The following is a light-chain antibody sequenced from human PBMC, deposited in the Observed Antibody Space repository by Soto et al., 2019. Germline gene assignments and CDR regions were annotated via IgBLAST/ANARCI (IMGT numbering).Light chain of an antibody. CDR3: QHRSNTFT. J-gene: IGKJ3*01. Sequence: EIVLTQSPATLSLSPGETATLSCGASESVSTYLAWYQQKPGQAPRLLIYDASHRATGTPARFSGSGSMTDFTLTISSLEHEDSAVYYCQHRSNTFTFGPGTKVEIK. V-gene: IGKV3-11*01. CDR2: DAS. CDR1: ESVSTY.